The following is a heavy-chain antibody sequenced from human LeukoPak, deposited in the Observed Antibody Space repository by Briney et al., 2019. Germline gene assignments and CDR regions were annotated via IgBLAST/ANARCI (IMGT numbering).Heavy chain of an antibody. CDR3: AKDRSGALGTLDY. CDR1: GFTFSSYA. V-gene: IGHV3-23*01. D-gene: IGHD3-16*01. CDR2: ISGSGGST. Sequence: GGSLRLSCAASGFTFSSYAMNWVRQAPGKGLEWVSVISGSGGSTNYADSVEGRFTISRDNSKNTVYLQMNSLGVEDTAVYYCAKDRSGALGTLDYWVQGTLVTVSP. J-gene: IGHJ4*02.